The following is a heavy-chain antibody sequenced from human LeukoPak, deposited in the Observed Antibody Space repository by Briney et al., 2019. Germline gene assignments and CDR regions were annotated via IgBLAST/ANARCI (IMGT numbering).Heavy chain of an antibody. J-gene: IGHJ4*02. Sequence: TSETLSLTCTVSGGSISSYYWSWIRQPPGEGLEWIGYIYYSGSTNYNPSLKSRVTISVDTSKNQFSLKLSSVTAADTAVYYCAPFLKLERRPANYWGQGTLVTVSS. V-gene: IGHV4-59*12. CDR1: GGSISSYY. D-gene: IGHD1-1*01. CDR3: APFLKLERRPANY. CDR2: IYYSGST.